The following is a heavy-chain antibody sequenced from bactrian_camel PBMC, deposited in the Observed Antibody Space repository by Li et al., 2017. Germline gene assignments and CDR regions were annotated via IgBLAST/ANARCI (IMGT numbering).Heavy chain of an antibody. Sequence: VQLVESGGGSVQAGGSLRLSCTYTRRPNYVTWFRQGPGNGREGVAAIAPSTGSTYYDDSIKGRFTVSHVNSNNTMHLQMNSLKPEDTAVYYCAADLGWCGSAPLQREFRNWGQGTQVTVS. CDR3: AADLGWCGSAPLQREFRN. D-gene: IGHD6*01. J-gene: IGHJ4*01. CDR2: IAPSTGST. CDR1: YTRRPNY. V-gene: IGHV3S40*01.